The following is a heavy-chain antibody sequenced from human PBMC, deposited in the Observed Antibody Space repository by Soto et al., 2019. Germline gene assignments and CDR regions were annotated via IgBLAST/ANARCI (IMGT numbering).Heavy chain of an antibody. D-gene: IGHD1-26*01. CDR2: INQDGSEK. CDR1: ESTVSRDW. V-gene: IGHV3-7*04. CDR3: SGGVGDAF. Sequence: HPGGSLRLSCAIFESTVSRDWMNWVRQAPGKGLEWVAHINQDGSEKYYVDSVKGRFTISRDNAKKSLYLQMNSLRPADTAMYYSSGGVGDAFWGQGTLVTVSS. J-gene: IGHJ4*02.